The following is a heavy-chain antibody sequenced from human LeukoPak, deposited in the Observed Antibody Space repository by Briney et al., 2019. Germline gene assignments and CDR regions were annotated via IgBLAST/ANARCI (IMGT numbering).Heavy chain of an antibody. J-gene: IGHJ4*02. CDR2: INSDGRST. D-gene: IGHD5-12*01. CDR3: ARDQGSYEFDY. CDR1: ALTFSSYW. Sequence: SLTLACAASALTFSSYWMHWVRQAPGKGLVWVSRINSDGRSTSYADSVNSRFTISRDNVENTLYLQMNSLIAEGTAVYYCARDQGSYEFDYWGQGTLVTVSS. V-gene: IGHV3-74*01.